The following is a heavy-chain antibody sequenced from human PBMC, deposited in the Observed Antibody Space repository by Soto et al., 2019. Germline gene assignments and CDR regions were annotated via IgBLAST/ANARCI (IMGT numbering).Heavy chain of an antibody. CDR2: ISRTGDSA. V-gene: IGHV3-23*01. D-gene: IGHD3-22*01. Sequence: TGGSLRLSCAASGFSFSDYAMSWVRQAPGKGLEWVSSISRTGDSAYYADSVKGRFAISRDRSKNRLSLQMNSLRVEDTAVYYCAKGPDGSGYYHNWFDSWGQGTLVTVSS. CDR3: AKGPDGSGYYHNWFDS. J-gene: IGHJ5*01. CDR1: GFSFSDYA.